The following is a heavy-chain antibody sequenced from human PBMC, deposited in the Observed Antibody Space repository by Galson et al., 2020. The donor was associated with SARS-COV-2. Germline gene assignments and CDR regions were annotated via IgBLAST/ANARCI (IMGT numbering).Heavy chain of an antibody. V-gene: IGHV4-61*02. Sequence: SETLSLTCTVSGGSISSGSYYWSWIRQPAGKGLEWIGRIYTSGSTNYNPSLKSRVTISVDTSKNQFSLKLSSVTAADTAVYYCARDVVRLQVPSYYYYGMDVWGQGTTVTVSS. CDR1: GGSISSGSYY. CDR2: IYTSGST. CDR3: ARDVVRLQVPSYYYYGMDV. J-gene: IGHJ6*02. D-gene: IGHD4-4*01.